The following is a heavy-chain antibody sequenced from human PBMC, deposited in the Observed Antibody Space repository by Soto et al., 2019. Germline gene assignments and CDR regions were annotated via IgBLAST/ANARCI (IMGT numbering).Heavy chain of an antibody. D-gene: IGHD3-10*01. V-gene: IGHV3-21*01. J-gene: IGHJ6*02. Sequence: GGSLRLSCAASGFTFSSYSMNWVRQAPGKGLEWVSSISSSSSYIYYADSVKGRFTIPRDNAKNSLYLQMNSLRAEDTAVYYCARAAMVRGVIITLGYYYYGMDVWGQGT. CDR2: ISSSSSYI. CDR1: GFTFSSYS. CDR3: ARAAMVRGVIITLGYYYYGMDV.